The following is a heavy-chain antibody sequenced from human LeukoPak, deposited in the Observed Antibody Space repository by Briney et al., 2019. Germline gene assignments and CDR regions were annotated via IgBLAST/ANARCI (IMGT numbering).Heavy chain of an antibody. CDR3: AKAGYDYSNINWFDP. CDR2: VSGSGGNT. J-gene: IGHJ5*02. Sequence: PGGSLRLSCEASGFTFNNYAMSWVRQAPGKGLEWVSAVSGSGGNTYYADSVKGRFTISRDNSKNTLYLQMNSLRADDTAVYFCAKAGYDYSNINWFDPWGQGTLVTVSS. D-gene: IGHD5-12*01. CDR1: GFTFNNYA. V-gene: IGHV3-23*01.